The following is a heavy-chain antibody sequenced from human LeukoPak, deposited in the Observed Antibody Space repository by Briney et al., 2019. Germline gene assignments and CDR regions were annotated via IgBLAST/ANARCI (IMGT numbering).Heavy chain of an antibody. Sequence: GGPLRLSCAASGFTFSNYNMNWVRQAPGKGLEWVSYISSSGSTICYADSVKGRFTISRDNAKNSLYLQMNSLRAEDTAVYYCAELGITMIGGVWGKGTTVTISS. CDR3: AELGITMIGGV. J-gene: IGHJ6*04. CDR1: GFTFSNYN. V-gene: IGHV3-48*03. D-gene: IGHD3-10*02. CDR2: ISSSGSTI.